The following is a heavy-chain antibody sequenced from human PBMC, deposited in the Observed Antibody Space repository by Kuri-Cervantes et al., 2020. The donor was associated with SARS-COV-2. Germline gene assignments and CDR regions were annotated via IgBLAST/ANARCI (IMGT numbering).Heavy chain of an antibody. CDR3: AKEGGDGDYADYYFDY. CDR2: ISSSSSYI. CDR1: GFTFSSYS. V-gene: IGHV3-21*04. Sequence: GGSLRLSCAASGFTFSSYSMNWVRQAPGKGLEWVSSISSSSSYIYYADSVKGRFTISRDNSKNTLYLQTNSLRAEDTAVYYCAKEGGDGDYADYYFDYWGQGTLVTVSS. J-gene: IGHJ4*02. D-gene: IGHD4-17*01.